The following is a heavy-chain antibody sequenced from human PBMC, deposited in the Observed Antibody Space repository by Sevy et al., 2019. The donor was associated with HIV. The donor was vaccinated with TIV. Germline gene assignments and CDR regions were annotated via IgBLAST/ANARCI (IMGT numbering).Heavy chain of an antibody. D-gene: IGHD3-22*01. CDR2: ISGGGGNT. J-gene: IGHJ6*02. V-gene: IGHV3-64*01. CDR1: GFTFSTYA. Sequence: GGSLRLSCAASGFTFSTYAMYWVRQAPGKGLEYVSAISGGGGNTYDGTSVKGRFTVSRDNAKNTLYLQMGSLRAEDMAVYFCARKYHDTSGYPRYSMDVWGQGTTVTVSS. CDR3: ARKYHDTSGYPRYSMDV.